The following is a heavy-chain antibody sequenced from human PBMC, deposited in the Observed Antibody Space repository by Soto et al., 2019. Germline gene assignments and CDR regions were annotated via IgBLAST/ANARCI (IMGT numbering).Heavy chain of an antibody. CDR1: GFTFNTYS. Sequence: EVQLVESGGGLVKPGGSLRLSCAASGFTFNTYSMNWVRQAPGKGLEWVSSISSSSTFIYHADSVKGRFSISRDNAKNSLFLQMNSLRAEDTSVYYCVRVIEYSSGCFDYWGQGTLVTGSS. CDR3: VRVIEYSSGCFDY. CDR2: ISSSSTFI. V-gene: IGHV3-21*01. D-gene: IGHD6-19*01. J-gene: IGHJ4*02.